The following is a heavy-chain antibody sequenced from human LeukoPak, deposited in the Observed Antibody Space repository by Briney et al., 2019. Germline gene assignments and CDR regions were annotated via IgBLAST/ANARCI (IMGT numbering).Heavy chain of an antibody. Sequence: GGSLRLSCAASGFTFSSYSMNWVRQAPGKGLEWVSSISSSSSYIYYADSVKGRFTISRDNAKNSLYLQMNSLRAEDTALYYCARDRAVRYFDWLRLTGENYYYYYMDVWGKGTTVTVSS. V-gene: IGHV3-21*04. D-gene: IGHD3-9*01. CDR3: ARDRAVRYFDWLRLTGENYYYYYMDV. CDR1: GFTFSSYS. J-gene: IGHJ6*03. CDR2: ISSSSSYI.